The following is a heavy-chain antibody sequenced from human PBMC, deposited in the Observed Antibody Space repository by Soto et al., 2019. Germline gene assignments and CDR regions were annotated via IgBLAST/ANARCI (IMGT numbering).Heavy chain of an antibody. CDR3: VGYGGNSA. Sequence: EVQLVESGGGLIQPGGSLRLSCAASGFTVTGNHLSWVRQAPGKGLELVSSLYGTGSTYYADSVKGRFTISRDSSKNTVHLQMNSLRPEDTAVYYVVGYGGNSAGGQGPLVSVSS. CDR1: GFTVTGNH. CDR2: LYGTGST. V-gene: IGHV3-53*01. D-gene: IGHD4-17*01. J-gene: IGHJ4*02.